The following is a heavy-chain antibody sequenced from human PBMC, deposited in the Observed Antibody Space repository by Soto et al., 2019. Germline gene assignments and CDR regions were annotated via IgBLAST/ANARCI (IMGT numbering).Heavy chain of an antibody. CDR3: AGSTYYYDSSGYWSAFDI. CDR1: GYSFTSYW. J-gene: IGHJ3*02. V-gene: IGHV5-51*01. D-gene: IGHD3-22*01. CDR2: IYPVDSDT. Sequence: SGESLKISCKGSGYSFTSYWIGWVRQMPGKGLEWMGIIYPVDSDTRYSPSFQGQVTISADKSISTAYLQWSSLKASDTAMYYCAGSTYYYDSSGYWSAFDIWGQGTTVTVSS.